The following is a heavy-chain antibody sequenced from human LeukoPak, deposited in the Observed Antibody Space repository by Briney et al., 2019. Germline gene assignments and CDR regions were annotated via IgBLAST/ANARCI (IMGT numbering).Heavy chain of an antibody. J-gene: IGHJ4*02. CDR3: ARDIGLAVVVPAALDY. Sequence: GGSLRLSCAASGFTFSSYGMHWVRQAPGKGLEWVAVIWYDGSNKYYADSVKGRFTISRDNSKNTLFLQMNSLRAEDTAVYYCARDIGLAVVVPAALDYRGQGTLVTVSS. CDR2: IWYDGSNK. V-gene: IGHV3-33*01. CDR1: GFTFSSYG. D-gene: IGHD2-2*01.